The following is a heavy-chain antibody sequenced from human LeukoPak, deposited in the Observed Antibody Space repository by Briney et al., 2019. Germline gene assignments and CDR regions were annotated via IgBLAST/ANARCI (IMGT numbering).Heavy chain of an antibody. CDR2: IYYSGST. CDR3: ASVGGVYYYYMDV. D-gene: IGHD3-10*01. Sequence: SETLSLTCTVSGGSIRSYYWSWIRQPSGKGLEWIGYIYYSGSTNYNPSLKRRATISVDKSKNQFSLKLSSVTAADTAVYYCASVGGVYYYYMDVWGKGTTVTVSS. J-gene: IGHJ6*03. V-gene: IGHV4-59*08. CDR1: GGSIRSYY.